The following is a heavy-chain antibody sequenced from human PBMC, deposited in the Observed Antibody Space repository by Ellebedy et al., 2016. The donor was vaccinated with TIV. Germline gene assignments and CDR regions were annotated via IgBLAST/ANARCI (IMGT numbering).Heavy chain of an antibody. CDR3: SRQTDSCHDY. V-gene: IGHV3-73*01. CDR1: GFTFSASH. CDR2: VRNKADGYAT. J-gene: IGHJ4*02. D-gene: IGHD1-14*01. Sequence: GGSLRLXXAASGFTFSASHMHWVRQASGKGLEWVGHVRNKADGYATAYGASVSGRFTISRDDAENTAYLQMSSLRPEDTAVYYCSRQTDSCHDYWGQGILVTVSS.